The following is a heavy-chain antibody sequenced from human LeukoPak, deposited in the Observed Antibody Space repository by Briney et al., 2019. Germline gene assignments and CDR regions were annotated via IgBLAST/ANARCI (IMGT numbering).Heavy chain of an antibody. J-gene: IGHJ4*02. CDR3: ARGPPPDFDC. Sequence: SETLSLTCTVSGGSISSGSYYWSWIRQPAGKGLEWIGRIYTTGSTDYNPSLKSRVTMSVDTSKNQFSLKLSSVTAADTAVYYCARGPPPDFDCWGQGTLVTVSS. CDR2: IYTTGST. CDR1: GGSISSGSYY. V-gene: IGHV4-61*02.